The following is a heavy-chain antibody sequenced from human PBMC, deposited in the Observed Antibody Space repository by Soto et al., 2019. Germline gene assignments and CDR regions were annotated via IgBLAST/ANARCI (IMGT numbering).Heavy chain of an antibody. D-gene: IGHD6-13*01. CDR3: ARGIGQQLVNGQWFDP. CDR1: GGTFSSYA. J-gene: IGHJ5*02. Sequence: QVQLVQSGAEVQKPGSSVKVSCKASGGTFSSYAISWVRQAPGQGLEWMGGIIPIFGTANYAQKFQGRVTITADKSTSTAYMELSSLRSEDTAVYYCARGIGQQLVNGQWFDPWGQGTLVTVSS. V-gene: IGHV1-69*06. CDR2: IIPIFGTA.